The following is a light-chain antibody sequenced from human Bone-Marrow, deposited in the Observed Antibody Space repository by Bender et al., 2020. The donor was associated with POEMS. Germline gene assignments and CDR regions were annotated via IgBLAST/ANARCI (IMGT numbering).Light chain of an antibody. CDR3: QSYDNSLGGWV. V-gene: IGLV3-1*01. CDR1: KLGDRY. Sequence: SYAVTQPPSVSVSPGQTVSITCSGDKLGDRYASWYRQKSGQSPVLVIYQDTKRPSGIPERFSGSKSGTSASLAITGLQAEDEGDYYCQSYDNSLGGWVFGGGTKLTVL. CDR2: QDT. J-gene: IGLJ3*02.